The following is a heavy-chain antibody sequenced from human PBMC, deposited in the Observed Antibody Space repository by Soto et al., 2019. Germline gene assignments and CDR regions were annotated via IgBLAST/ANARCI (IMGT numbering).Heavy chain of an antibody. CDR2: IYHNRNT. J-gene: IGHJ5*02. V-gene: IGHV4-30-2*01. Sequence: QLQLQESGSGLVKPSQTLSLTCAVSGGSISSGGYSWSWFRQPPGKGLEWIGYIYHNRNTYYNPSLKSRVNIAVARSKNQFSLKLSSVTAAGTAMYYCARVPSPWGQGTLVTVSS. CDR1: GGSISSGGYS. CDR3: ARVPSP.